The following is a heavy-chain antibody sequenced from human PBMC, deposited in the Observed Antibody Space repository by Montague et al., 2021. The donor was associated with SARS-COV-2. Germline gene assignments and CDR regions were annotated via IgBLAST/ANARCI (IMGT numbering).Heavy chain of an antibody. V-gene: IGHV2-70*11. D-gene: IGHD4-17*01. CDR1: GFSLSTSGMC. Sequence: PALVKPTQTLTLTCTLSGFSLSTSGMCVSWSRQPPGKALEWLARTDWDDDKYYSTSWKTGLTISKDTSKNQVVLTMTNMDPVDTDSYYCARIQATVNAFDIWGQGTMVTVSS. CDR3: ARIQATVNAFDI. CDR2: TDWDDDK. J-gene: IGHJ3*02.